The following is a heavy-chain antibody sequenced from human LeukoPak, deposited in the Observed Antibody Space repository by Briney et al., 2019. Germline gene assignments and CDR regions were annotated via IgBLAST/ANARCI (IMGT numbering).Heavy chain of an antibody. D-gene: IGHD3-3*01. CDR3: ARDHLGFRVEDY. CDR2: IYYSGST. CDR1: GGSISSYY. V-gene: IGHV4-59*01. Sequence: SETLSLTCPVSGGSISSYYWSWIRQPPGKGLEWIGYIYYSGSTNYNPSLKSRVTISVDTSKNQFSLKLSSVTAADTAVYYCARDHLGFRVEDYWGQGTLVTVSS. J-gene: IGHJ4*02.